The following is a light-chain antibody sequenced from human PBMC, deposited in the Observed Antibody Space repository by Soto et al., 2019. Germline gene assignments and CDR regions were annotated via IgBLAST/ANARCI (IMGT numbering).Light chain of an antibody. CDR2: GAS. CDR3: QQYGSSGT. CDR1: QSVSIN. Sequence: TVLTQSRGTLCLSPGAKDGLSCRASQSVSINLAWYQQKPGQAPRLLIYGASTRATGIPARFSGSGSGTDFTLTISRLEPEDFAVYYCQQYGSSGTFGQGTKVDI. V-gene: IGKV3-20*01. J-gene: IGKJ1*01.